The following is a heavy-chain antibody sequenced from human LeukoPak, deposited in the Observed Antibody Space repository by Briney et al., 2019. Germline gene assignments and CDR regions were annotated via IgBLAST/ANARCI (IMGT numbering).Heavy chain of an antibody. D-gene: IGHD3-10*01. CDR2: TSSSGST. CDR3: AWRYPMVRGPGYFGY. Sequence: SETLSLTCAVSGGSFSGYYWSWIRQPPRKGLDLNCYTSSSGSTSYNPSLTSRVTLSVDTSWDPPSQRLSSVAAAAAAVYYCAWRYPMVRGPGYFGYWGQGTLVTV. CDR1: GGSFSGYY. V-gene: IGHV4-59*06. J-gene: IGHJ4*02.